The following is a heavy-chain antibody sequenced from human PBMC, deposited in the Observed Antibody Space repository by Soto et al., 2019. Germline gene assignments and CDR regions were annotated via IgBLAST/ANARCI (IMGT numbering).Heavy chain of an antibody. J-gene: IGHJ4*02. CDR3: AKAPSDGSAYCAAYFDC. Sequence: SETLSLTCTASGGSISSYYWSWIRQPPGKGLEWIGETSHDGVTNSNPSLEGRVTISIDKSKNQFYLDLNSVTAADTAIYYCAKAPSDGSAYCAAYFDCWGQGTLVTVSS. D-gene: IGHD3-22*01. CDR2: TSHDGVT. CDR1: GGSISSYY. V-gene: IGHV4-59*12.